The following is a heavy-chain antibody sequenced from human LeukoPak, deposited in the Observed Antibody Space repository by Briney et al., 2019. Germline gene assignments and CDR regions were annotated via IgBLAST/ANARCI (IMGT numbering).Heavy chain of an antibody. CDR2: INPYSGGT. V-gene: IGHV1-2*02. Sequence: ASVKVSCKASGYTFTGYYMHWVRQAPVQGLEWMGWINPYSGGTNYAQKFQGRVTMTRDTSISTAYMELSRLRSDDTAVYYCARGKGDYYGSKIDYWGQGTLVTVSS. J-gene: IGHJ4*02. CDR1: GYTFTGYY. CDR3: ARGKGDYYGSKIDY. D-gene: IGHD3-10*01.